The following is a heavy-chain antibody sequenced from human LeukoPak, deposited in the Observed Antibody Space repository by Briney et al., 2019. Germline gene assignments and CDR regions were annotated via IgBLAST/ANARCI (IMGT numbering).Heavy chain of an antibody. CDR1: GGSISSGGYY. J-gene: IGHJ4*02. CDR2: IYHSGST. CDR3: AGFGPAMDDYVWGSYRYSRFDY. D-gene: IGHD3-16*02. V-gene: IGHV4-30-2*01. Sequence: PSETLSLTCTVSGGSISSGGYYWSWIRQPPGKGLEWIGYIYHSGSTYYNPSLKSRVTISVDRSKNQFSLKLSSVTAADTAVYYCAGFGPAMDDYVWGSYRYSRFDYWGQGTLVTVSS.